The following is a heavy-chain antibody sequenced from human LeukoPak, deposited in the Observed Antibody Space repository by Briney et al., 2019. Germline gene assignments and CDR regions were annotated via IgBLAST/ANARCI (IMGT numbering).Heavy chain of an antibody. Sequence: GASVKVSCKASGYTFTSYGISWVRQAPGQGLEWMGWISAYNGNTNSAQKLQGRVTMTTDTSTSTAYMELRSLRSDDTAVYYCARDRTVYCSSTSCYGGAFRYWGQGTLVTVSS. D-gene: IGHD2-2*01. CDR1: GYTFTSYG. CDR2: ISAYNGNT. V-gene: IGHV1-18*01. CDR3: ARDRTVYCSSTSCYGGAFRY. J-gene: IGHJ4*02.